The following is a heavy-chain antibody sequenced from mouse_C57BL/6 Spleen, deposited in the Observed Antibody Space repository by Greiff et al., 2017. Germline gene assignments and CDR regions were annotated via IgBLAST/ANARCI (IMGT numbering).Heavy chain of an antibody. J-gene: IGHJ2*01. D-gene: IGHD2-3*01. CDR2: ISGGGSYT. CDR1: GFTFSSYA. CDR3: ARDGYYHIDD. V-gene: IGHV5-4*01. Sequence: EVQLVESGGGLVKPGGSLKLSCAASGFTFSSYAMSWVRQTPEKRLEWVATISGGGSYTYYPDNVKGRFTISRDNAKNNLYLQMSHLKSEDTARYYCARDGYYHIDDWGQGTTLTVSS.